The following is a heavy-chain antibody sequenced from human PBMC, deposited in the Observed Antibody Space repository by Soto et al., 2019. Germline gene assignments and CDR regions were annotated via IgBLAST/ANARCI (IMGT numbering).Heavy chain of an antibody. J-gene: IGHJ4*02. CDR1: GFTFSYHG. CDR2: ISYNGIDT. D-gene: IGHD1-26*01. V-gene: IGHV3-30*03. CDR3: LSGEGQNVHDTRFDY. Sequence: QMQLVESGGVVVQPGTSLRLSCATSGFTFSYHGIHWFRQAPGKGLEWVGDISYNGIDTWYADSVKGRFTIYRDNFKNTAYLQINDLRLEDTAVYYCLSGEGQNVHDTRFDYWGQGTLVTVSP.